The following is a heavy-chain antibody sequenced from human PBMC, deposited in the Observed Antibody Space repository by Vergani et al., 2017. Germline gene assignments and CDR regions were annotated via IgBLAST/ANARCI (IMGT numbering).Heavy chain of an antibody. J-gene: IGHJ4*02. CDR1: GFTFSSYC. D-gene: IGHD3-3*01. Sequence: QVQLVESGGGVVQPGRSLRLSCAASGFTFSSYCMHWVRQAPGKGLEWVAVIWYDGSNKYYADSVKGRFTISRDNSKNTLYLQMNSLRAEDTAVYYCARANGFWSGYSKRGFDYWGQGTLVTVSS. CDR3: ARANGFWSGYSKRGFDY. CDR2: IWYDGSNK. V-gene: IGHV3-33*01.